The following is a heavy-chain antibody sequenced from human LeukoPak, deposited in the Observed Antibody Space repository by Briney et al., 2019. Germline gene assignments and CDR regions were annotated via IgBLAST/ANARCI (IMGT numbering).Heavy chain of an antibody. CDR3: EKVERDVAASGPYYFYY. CDR2: ISGSGGTT. V-gene: IGHV3-23*01. Sequence: PGGSLRLSCAASGFTFSNCVMSWVRQAPGKGLEWVSAISGSGGTTYYADSVKGRFTISSANSKTTLFLQMNSLRAEDPAVYYFEKVERDVAASGPYYFYYWGRGTLVTVSS. CDR1: GFTFSNCV. J-gene: IGHJ4*02. D-gene: IGHD6-13*01.